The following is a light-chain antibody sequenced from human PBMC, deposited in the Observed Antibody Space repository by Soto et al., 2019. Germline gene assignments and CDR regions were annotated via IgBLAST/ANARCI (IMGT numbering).Light chain of an antibody. CDR2: DVS. Sequence: QSALTQPPSVSGSPGQSVTISCSGTINDVTAYYRVSRYQKTPGTAPKLMIYDVSNRPSGVPDRFSGSRSGNTASLTISGLQPEDEGDYYCSVYTRTSTYVFGTGTKLTVL. CDR3: SVYTRTSTYV. V-gene: IGLV2-18*01. CDR1: INDVTAYYR. J-gene: IGLJ1*01.